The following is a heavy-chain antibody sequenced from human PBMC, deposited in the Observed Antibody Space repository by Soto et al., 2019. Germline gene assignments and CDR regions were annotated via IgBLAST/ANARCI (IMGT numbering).Heavy chain of an antibody. V-gene: IGHV3-23*01. J-gene: IGHJ6*03. CDR1: GFTFSSYA. CDR3: AKACGGDCYDYYYYYMDV. D-gene: IGHD2-21*01. Sequence: GGSLRLSCAASGFTFSSYAMSWVRQAPGKGLEWVSAISGSGGSTYYADSVKGRFTISRDNSKNTLYLQMNSLRAEDTAVYYCAKACGGDCYDYYYYYMDVWGEGTTVTVSS. CDR2: ISGSGGST.